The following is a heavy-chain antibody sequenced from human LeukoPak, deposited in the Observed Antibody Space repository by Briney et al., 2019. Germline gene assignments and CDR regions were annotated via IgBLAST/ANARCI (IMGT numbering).Heavy chain of an antibody. V-gene: IGHV3-74*03. CDR1: GFTFSTYL. D-gene: IGHD3-9*01. J-gene: IGHJ5*02. CDR3: ASLGTLVP. CDR2: INTDGSIT. Sequence: PGRSLRLSRAASGFTFSTYLMHWVRQAPGKGLVWVSRINTDGSITTYADSVKGRFTISRDNAKNTLYLQMNSLRDEDTAVYYCASLGTLVPWGQGTLVTVSS.